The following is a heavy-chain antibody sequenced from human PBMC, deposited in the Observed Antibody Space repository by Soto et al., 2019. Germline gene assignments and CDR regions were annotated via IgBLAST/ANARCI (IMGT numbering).Heavy chain of an antibody. J-gene: IGHJ6*03. CDR2: IIPIFGTA. V-gene: IGHV1-69*13. CDR3: TKNTDLVVVPAAWDYYYYMDV. CDR1: GGTFSSYA. D-gene: IGHD2-2*01. Sequence: SVKVSCTASGGTFSSYAISWVRQAPGQGLEWMGGIIPIFGTANYAQKFQGRVTITADESTSTAYMELSSLRSEDTAVYYCTKNTDLVVVPAAWDYYYYMDVWGKGTTVTSP.